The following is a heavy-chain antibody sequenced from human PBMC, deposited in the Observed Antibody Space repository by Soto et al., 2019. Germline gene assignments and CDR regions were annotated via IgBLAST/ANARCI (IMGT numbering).Heavy chain of an antibody. CDR3: AKSGSSGWYGWFDP. D-gene: IGHD6-19*01. V-gene: IGHV2-5*01. J-gene: IGHJ5*02. Sequence: SGPTLVNPTQTLTLTCIFSGFSLRTSGVGVGWTRQPPGKALEWLGFIYWNDDKRYSPSLKSRLTITKDTSKNQVVLTMTNMDPVDTATYYCAKSGSSGWYGWFDPWGQGTLVTVSS. CDR2: IYWNDDK. CDR1: GFSLRTSGVG.